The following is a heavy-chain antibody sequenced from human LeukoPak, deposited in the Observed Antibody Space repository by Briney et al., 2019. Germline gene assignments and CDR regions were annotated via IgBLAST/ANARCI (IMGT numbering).Heavy chain of an antibody. CDR1: GGSISSGGYY. CDR3: ARDRSLTLRAFDI. J-gene: IGHJ3*02. Sequence: PSQTLSLTCTVSGGSISSGGYYWSWIRQPPGKGLEWIGYIYHSGSTYYNPSLKSRVTISVDRSKNQFSLKLSSVTAADTAVYYCARDRSLTLRAFDIWGQGTMVTVSS. V-gene: IGHV4-30-2*01. D-gene: IGHD3-16*01. CDR2: IYHSGST.